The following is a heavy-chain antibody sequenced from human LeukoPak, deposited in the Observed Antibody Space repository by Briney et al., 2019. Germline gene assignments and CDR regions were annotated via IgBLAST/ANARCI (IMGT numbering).Heavy chain of an antibody. V-gene: IGHV4-4*07. D-gene: IGHD4-17*01. CDR1: GGSKSSYY. CDR2: IYTSGST. J-gene: IGHJ3*02. CDR3: ARDRFGLRGDADSFDI. Sequence: SETLSLTCTVSGGSKSSYYWSWIRQPAGKGLEWIGRIYTSGSTNYNPSLKSRVTMSVDTSKNQFSLKLSSVTAADTAVYYCARDRFGLRGDADSFDIWGQGTMVTVSS.